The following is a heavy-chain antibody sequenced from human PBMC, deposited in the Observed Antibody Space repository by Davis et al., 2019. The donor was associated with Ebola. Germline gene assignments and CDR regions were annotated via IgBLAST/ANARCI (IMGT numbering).Heavy chain of an antibody. Sequence: PSETLSLTCTVSGGSISSSSYYWGWIRQPPGKGLEWIGIIYYSGSTYYNPSLKSRVTISVDTSKNQFSLKLSSVTAADTAVYYCARLCGSWYSRYANWFDPWGQGTLVTVSS. CDR2: IYYSGST. D-gene: IGHD6-13*01. CDR3: ARLCGSWYSRYANWFDP. J-gene: IGHJ5*02. CDR1: GGSISSSSYY. V-gene: IGHV4-39*01.